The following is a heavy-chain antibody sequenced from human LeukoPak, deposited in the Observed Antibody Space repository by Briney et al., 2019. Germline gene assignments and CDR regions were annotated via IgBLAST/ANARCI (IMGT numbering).Heavy chain of an antibody. CDR1: GFTFSSYE. CDR2: ISSSGNTI. Sequence: GGSLRLSCAASGFTFSSYEMNWVRQAPGKGLEWVSYISSSGNTIYDADSVKGRFTISRDNAKNSLYLQMNSLRVEDTAVYYCARDRNYDGAFDMWGQGTMVTVSS. J-gene: IGHJ3*02. CDR3: ARDRNYDGAFDM. V-gene: IGHV3-48*03. D-gene: IGHD3-3*01.